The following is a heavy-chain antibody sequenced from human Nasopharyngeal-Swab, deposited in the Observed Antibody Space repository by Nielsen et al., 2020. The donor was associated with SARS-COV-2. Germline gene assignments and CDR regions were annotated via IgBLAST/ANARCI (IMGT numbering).Heavy chain of an antibody. CDR2: IYSGGST. Sequence: VRQAPGKGLEWVSVIYSGGSTYYADSVKGRFTISRDNSKNTLYLQMNSLRAEDTGVYYCARDQGYYDFWSGYPGGMDVWGQGTTVTVSS. CDR3: ARDQGYYDFWSGYPGGMDV. V-gene: IGHV3-53*01. D-gene: IGHD3-3*01. J-gene: IGHJ6*02.